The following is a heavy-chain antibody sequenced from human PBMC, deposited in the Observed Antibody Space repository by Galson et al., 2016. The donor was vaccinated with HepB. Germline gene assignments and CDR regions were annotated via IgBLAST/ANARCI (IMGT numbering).Heavy chain of an antibody. CDR1: GFIFSDYE. D-gene: IGHD4-23*01. V-gene: IGHV3-48*03. Sequence: SLRLSCAASGFIFSDYEMNWVRLALGKGLEWVAYISGSGYPLYNEGCVKGRFTISRDNAKNSLYLQVNSLTDEDTAIYYCARDAASLNSPRFDYWGQGTLVTVSS. J-gene: IGHJ4*02. CDR3: ARDAASLNSPRFDY. CDR2: ISGSGYPL.